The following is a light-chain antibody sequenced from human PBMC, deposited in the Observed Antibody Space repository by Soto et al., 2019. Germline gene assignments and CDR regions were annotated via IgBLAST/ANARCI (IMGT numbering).Light chain of an antibody. V-gene: IGKV3-11*01. J-gene: IGKJ5*01. CDR2: DAS. CDR1: QSISSD. Sequence: EIVLTQSPATLSLSPGERGTLSCRASQSISSDLAWCQQRPGQAPRLLIHDASNRATGIPARFSGSGSGTDFTLTISSLEPEDFAVYYCQQRSKWPITFGQGTRLEIQ. CDR3: QQRSKWPIT.